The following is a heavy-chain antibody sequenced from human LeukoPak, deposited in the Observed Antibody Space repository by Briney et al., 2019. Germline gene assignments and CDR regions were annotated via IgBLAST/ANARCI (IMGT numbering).Heavy chain of an antibody. CDR1: GGTFSSYA. Sequence: ASVKVSCKASGGTFSSYAISWVRQAPGQGLEWMGRIIPILGIANYAQKFQGRVTITADKSTSTAYMELSSLRSEDTAVYYCAREDPIAVAADYWGQGTLVTVSS. J-gene: IGHJ4*02. CDR2: IIPILGIA. V-gene: IGHV1-69*04. CDR3: AREDPIAVAADY. D-gene: IGHD6-19*01.